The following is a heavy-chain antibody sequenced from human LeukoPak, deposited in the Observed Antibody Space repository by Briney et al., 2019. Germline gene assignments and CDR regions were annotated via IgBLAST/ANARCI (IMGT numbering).Heavy chain of an antibody. CDR3: AKPILTAFGYFDY. J-gene: IGHJ4*02. V-gene: IGHV3-23*01. CDR1: GFTFSSYA. CDR2: ISGSGGST. D-gene: IGHD3-9*01. Sequence: AGGSLRLSCAASGFTFSSYAMSWVRQAPGKGLEWVSAISGSGGSTFYADSVKGRFTISRDNSKDTLYLQMNSLRAEDTAVYYCAKPILTAFGYFDYWGQGTLVTVSS.